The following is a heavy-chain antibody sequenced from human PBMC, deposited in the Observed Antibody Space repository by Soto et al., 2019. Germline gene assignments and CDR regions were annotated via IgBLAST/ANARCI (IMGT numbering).Heavy chain of an antibody. CDR2: ISGSGGST. J-gene: IGHJ3*02. V-gene: IGHV3-23*01. D-gene: IGHD2-2*01. CDR3: ACQGGIVVVPAAPRGAFDI. CDR1: GFTFSSYA. Sequence: GGSLRLSCAASGFTFSSYAMSWVRQAPGKGLEWVSAISGSGGSTYYADSVKGRFTISRDNSKNTLHLQMNSLRAEDTAVYYCACQGGIVVVPAAPRGAFDIWGQGTMVTVSS.